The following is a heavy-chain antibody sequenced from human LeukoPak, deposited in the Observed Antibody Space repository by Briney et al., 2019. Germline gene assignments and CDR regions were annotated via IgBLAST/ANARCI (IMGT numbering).Heavy chain of an antibody. CDR1: GYSFTSYW. Sequence: LGESLQISCQGSGYSFTSYWIGWVRQMPGKGLEWMGIIYPGDSDTRYSPSFQGQVTISADKSISTAYLQWSSLKASDTAMYYCARHAASSGCGDYWGQGTLVTVSS. J-gene: IGHJ4*02. V-gene: IGHV5-51*01. D-gene: IGHD6-19*01. CDR3: ARHAASSGCGDY. CDR2: IYPGDSDT.